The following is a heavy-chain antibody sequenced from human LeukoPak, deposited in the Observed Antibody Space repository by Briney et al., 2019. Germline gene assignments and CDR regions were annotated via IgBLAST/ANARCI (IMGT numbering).Heavy chain of an antibody. V-gene: IGHV3-23*01. J-gene: IGHJ6*02. CDR1: GFTFSSYA. CDR3: AKDLYCSGGSCSTHYYYYYGMDV. D-gene: IGHD2-15*01. Sequence: GGSLRLSCAASGFTFSSYAMSWVRQAPGKGLEWVSAISGSGGGTYYADSVKGRFTISRDNSKNTLYLQMNSLRAEDTAVYYCAKDLYCSGGSCSTHYYYYYGMDVWGQGTTVTVSS. CDR2: ISGSGGGT.